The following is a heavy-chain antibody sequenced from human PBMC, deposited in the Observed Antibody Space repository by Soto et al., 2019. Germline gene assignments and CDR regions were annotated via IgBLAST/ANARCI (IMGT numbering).Heavy chain of an antibody. V-gene: IGHV4-59*08. CDR2: IYYSGST. Sequence: SETLSLTCTFSGCSISSYYWSWIRQPPGKGLEWIGYIYYSGSTNYNPSLKSRVTISVDTSKNQFSLKLSSVTAADTAVYYCARYYYGSGSYYFDYWGQGTLVTVSS. D-gene: IGHD3-10*01. J-gene: IGHJ4*02. CDR1: GCSISSYY. CDR3: ARYYYGSGSYYFDY.